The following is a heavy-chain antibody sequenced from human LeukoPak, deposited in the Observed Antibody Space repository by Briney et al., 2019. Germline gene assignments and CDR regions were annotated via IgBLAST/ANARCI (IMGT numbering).Heavy chain of an antibody. CDR3: ARRDPNSDRSDLFDY. CDR1: GFTFSSYS. CDR2: ISSSSSYI. D-gene: IGHD2-21*02. V-gene: IGHV3-21*01. Sequence: GGSLRLSCAASGFTFSSYSMNWVRQAPGKGLEWVSSISSSSSYIYYADSVKGRFTISRDNAKNSLYLQMNSLRAEDTAVYYCARRDPNSDRSDLFDYWGQGTLVTVSS. J-gene: IGHJ4*02.